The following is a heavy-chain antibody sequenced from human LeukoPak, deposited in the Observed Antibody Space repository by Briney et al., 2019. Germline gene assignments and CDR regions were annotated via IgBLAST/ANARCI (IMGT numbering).Heavy chain of an antibody. CDR2: IYHSGST. V-gene: IGHV4-30-2*01. Sequence: PSETLSLTCAVSGGSISSGGYSWSWIRQPPGKGLEWIGYIYHSGSTYYNPSLKNRVTISVDRSKNQFSLKLSSVTAADTAVYYCARGTAAAGFDWFDPWGQGTLVTVSS. D-gene: IGHD6-13*01. CDR3: ARGTAAAGFDWFDP. CDR1: GGSISSGGYS. J-gene: IGHJ5*02.